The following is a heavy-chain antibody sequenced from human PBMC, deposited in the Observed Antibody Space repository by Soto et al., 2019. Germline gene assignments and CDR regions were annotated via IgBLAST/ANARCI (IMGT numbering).Heavy chain of an antibody. V-gene: IGHV4-34*01. J-gene: IGHJ5*02. CDR3: ARGEYYGWGTWFDP. CDR1: GGSFSGYY. CDR2: INHSGST. Sequence: QVQLQQWGAGLLKPSETLSLTCAVYGGSFSGYYWSWIRQPPGKGLECIGEINHSGSTNYNPSRKSRVTISVDTSKNQFSLKLSSVTAADTAVYYCARGEYYGWGTWFDPWGQGTLVTVSS. D-gene: IGHD3-10*01.